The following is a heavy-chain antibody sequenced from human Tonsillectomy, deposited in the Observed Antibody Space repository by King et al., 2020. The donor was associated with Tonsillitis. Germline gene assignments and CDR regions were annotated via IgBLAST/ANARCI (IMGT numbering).Heavy chain of an antibody. CDR3: ARSPASDMGNDY. D-gene: IGHD2-2*01. V-gene: IGHV3-21*01. J-gene: IGHJ4*02. CDR2: ISSSSSYI. CDR1: GFTFSTYS. Sequence: VQLVESGGGLVKPGGSLRLSCAASGFTFSTYSMNWVRQAPGKGLEWVSSISSSSSYIYYADSVKGRFTISRDNAKNSLYLQMNSLRAEETAVYYCARSPASDMGNDYWGQGTLVTVSS.